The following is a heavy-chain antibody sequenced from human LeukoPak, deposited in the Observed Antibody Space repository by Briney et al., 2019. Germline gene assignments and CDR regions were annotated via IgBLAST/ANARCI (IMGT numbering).Heavy chain of an antibody. Sequence: GGSLRLSCAASGFTFSSYAMSWVRQAPGKGLEWVSAISGSGGSTYYADSVKGRFTISRDNSKNTLYLQMNSLRAEDTAVYYCAKPEQYSGCYYPYYGMDVWGQGTTVTVSS. CDR2: ISGSGGST. CDR3: AKPEQYSGCYYPYYGMDV. CDR1: GFTFSSYA. J-gene: IGHJ6*02. D-gene: IGHD1-26*01. V-gene: IGHV3-23*01.